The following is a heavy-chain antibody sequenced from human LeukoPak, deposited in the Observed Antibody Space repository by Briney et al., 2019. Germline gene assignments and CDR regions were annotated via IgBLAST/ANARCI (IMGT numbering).Heavy chain of an antibody. CDR2: INSDGSST. J-gene: IGHJ5*02. D-gene: IGHD3-22*01. CDR3: ASGFSDTSGST. V-gene: IGHV3-74*01. CDR1: GFTFSSYW. Sequence: GGSLRLSCVASGFTFSSYWMHWARHAPGKGLAWVSRINSDGSSTSYADCVKGRFTISRDNAKNALYLQMNSLRAEDTAVYYCASGFSDTSGSTWGQGTLVTVSS.